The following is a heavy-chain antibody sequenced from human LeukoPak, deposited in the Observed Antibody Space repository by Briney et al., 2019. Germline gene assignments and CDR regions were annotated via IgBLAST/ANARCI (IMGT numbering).Heavy chain of an antibody. CDR2: IVVGSGNT. J-gene: IGHJ6*04. D-gene: IGHD3-10*01. CDR3: AAGTMARGVESMDV. CDR1: GFTFTSSA. Sequence: TSVKVSCKASGFTFTSSAVQWVRQARGQRLEWIGWIVVGSGNTNYAQKFQERVTITRDMSTSTAYMELSSLRSEDTAVYYCAAGTMARGVESMDVWGKGTTVTVSS. V-gene: IGHV1-58*01.